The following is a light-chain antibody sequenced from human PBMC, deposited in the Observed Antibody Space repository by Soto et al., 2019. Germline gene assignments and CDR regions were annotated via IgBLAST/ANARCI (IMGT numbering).Light chain of an antibody. CDR2: AAS. V-gene: IGKV1-9*01. CDR3: QQLDNYPRT. J-gene: IGKJ1*01. Sequence: IQLTQSPSSLSASVGDRVTITCRASLGISSHLAWYQQKPGKAPKLLIYAASTLQTGVLSRFSGSGSGTDFTLTISSLQSEDFATYYCQQLDNYPRTFGQGTKLEIK. CDR1: LGISSH.